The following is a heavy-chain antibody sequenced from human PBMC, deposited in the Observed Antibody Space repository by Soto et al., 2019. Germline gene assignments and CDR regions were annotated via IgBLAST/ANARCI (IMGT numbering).Heavy chain of an antibody. CDR1: GYTFTSHD. CDR3: VRGYPYSSGP. Sequence: QVQLVQSGAEVKKPGASVKVSCKASGYTFTSHDINWVRQATGQGLEWMGWMNPNRGNTGYAQKFQGRVTMTRSTSISTAYMELNNLRSEDTAVYYCVRGYPYSSGPWGQGTLVTVSS. D-gene: IGHD3-22*01. J-gene: IGHJ5*02. V-gene: IGHV1-8*01. CDR2: MNPNRGNT.